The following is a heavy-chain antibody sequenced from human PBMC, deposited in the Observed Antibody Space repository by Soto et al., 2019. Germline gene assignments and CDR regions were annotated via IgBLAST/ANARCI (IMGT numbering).Heavy chain of an antibody. J-gene: IGHJ4*02. CDR1: GGTFSSYA. CDR2: IIPIFGTA. V-gene: IGHV1-69*13. D-gene: IGHD3-10*01. Sequence: GASVKVSCKASGGTFSSYAISWVRQAPGQGLEWMGGIIPIFGTANYAQKFQGRVTITADESTSTAYMELSSLRSEDTAVYYCARGRGSGSYSYYFDYSGQGTLVTVSS. CDR3: ARGRGSGSYSYYFDY.